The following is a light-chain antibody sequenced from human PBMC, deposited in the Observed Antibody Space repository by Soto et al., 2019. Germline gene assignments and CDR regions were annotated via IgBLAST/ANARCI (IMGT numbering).Light chain of an antibody. CDR3: AAWVDSLSGHVV. V-gene: IGLV1-47*01. J-gene: IGLJ2*01. CDR2: RDS. CDR1: SSNVGNYF. Sequence: QSVVTQPPSASGTPGQRVTISCSGSSSNVGNYFVYWYQQLPGTAPRLLIYRDSQRPSGVPDRFSGSKSGTSASLAISGLRSEDEADYYCAAWVDSLSGHVVFGGGTKVTVL.